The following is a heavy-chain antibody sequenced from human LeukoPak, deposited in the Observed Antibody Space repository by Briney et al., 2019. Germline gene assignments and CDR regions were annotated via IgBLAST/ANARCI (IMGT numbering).Heavy chain of an antibody. Sequence: PGGSLRLSCAASGFTFSEYYMSWVRQAPGKGLEWVSYISSSGSTIYYADSVKGRFTISRDNAKNSLYLQMNSLRAEDTAVYYCARELSIAARPLYYYYYYMDVWGKGTTVTVSS. CDR1: GFTFSEYY. CDR2: ISSSGSTI. D-gene: IGHD6-6*01. V-gene: IGHV3-11*04. J-gene: IGHJ6*03. CDR3: ARELSIAARPLYYYYYYMDV.